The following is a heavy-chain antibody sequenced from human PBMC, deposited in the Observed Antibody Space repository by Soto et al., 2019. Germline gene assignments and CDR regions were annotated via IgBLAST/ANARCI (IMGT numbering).Heavy chain of an antibody. CDR3: AKVPDY. CDR1: GGSITGGSISSTTYY. D-gene: IGHD2-2*01. V-gene: IGHV4-39*07. CDR2: FFIGGNT. Sequence: SETLSLTCTVSGGSITGGSISSTTYYWGWMRQPPGKGLEWIARFFIGGNTYYNPSLKSRVTISVDRSKNQFSLKLISVTAADTAVYYCAKVPDYWGQGTLVTVSS. J-gene: IGHJ4*02.